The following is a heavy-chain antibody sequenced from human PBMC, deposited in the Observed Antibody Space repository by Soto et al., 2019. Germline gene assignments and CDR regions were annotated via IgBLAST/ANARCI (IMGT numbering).Heavy chain of an antibody. D-gene: IGHD3-16*01. CDR1: GGPFSGYT. J-gene: IGHJ4*02. Sequence: QVQLQQWGAGLLKPSETLSLTCAVYGGPFSGYTWIWIRQPPGKGLEWIGEINHSGTTNHNPSLKSRVIISVDTSKKQFSLSLTSVTAADTAVYYCARGSDYTSSFDYWGQGTLVTVSS. CDR2: INHSGTT. CDR3: ARGSDYTSSFDY. V-gene: IGHV4-34*01.